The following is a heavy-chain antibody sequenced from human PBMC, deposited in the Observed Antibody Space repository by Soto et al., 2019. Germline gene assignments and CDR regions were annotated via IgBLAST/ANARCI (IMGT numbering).Heavy chain of an antibody. CDR3: ARTTMTFYYSDF. CDR1: GYTFTSYN. CDR2: MNPNSGNT. J-gene: IGHJ4*02. V-gene: IGHV1-8*01. Sequence: GASVKVSCKASGYTFTSYNINWVRLATGQGREWMGWMNPNSGNTGYTQKFQGRITMTRDTSTSTVYMELSSLRSEDTAVYYCARTTMTFYYSDFWGQGTLVTVSS. D-gene: IGHD4-17*01.